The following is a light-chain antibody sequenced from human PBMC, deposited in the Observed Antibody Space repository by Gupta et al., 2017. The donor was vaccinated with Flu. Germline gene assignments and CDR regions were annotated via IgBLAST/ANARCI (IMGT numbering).Light chain of an antibody. J-gene: IGLJ3*02. CDR1: SSDVGGYNY. CDR3: SSYRDTYWV. Sequence: QSALTQPASVSGVPGQAVTIPCTGTSSDVGGYNYVSWYQQHPGKVPKIIIYDVTNRPSGVSNRFSGSKSGNTASLTISGLQAEDEADYYCSSYRDTYWVFGGGTKLTVL. V-gene: IGLV2-14*01. CDR2: DVT.